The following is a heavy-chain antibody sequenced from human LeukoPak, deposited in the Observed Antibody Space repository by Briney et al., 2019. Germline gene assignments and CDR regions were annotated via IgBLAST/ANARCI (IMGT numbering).Heavy chain of an antibody. V-gene: IGHV3-7*01. Sequence: PGGSLRLSCGASGFSFSDYWMTWVRQAPGKGLEWVANINQDGSEEYYVASVKGRFTISRDDAKNSLYLQMTSLRAEDTAVYYCARDGSKSCSGGSCYLNWFDPWVQGTLVTVSS. D-gene: IGHD2-15*01. CDR3: ARDGSKSCSGGSCYLNWFDP. J-gene: IGHJ5*02. CDR2: INQDGSEE. CDR1: GFSFSDYW.